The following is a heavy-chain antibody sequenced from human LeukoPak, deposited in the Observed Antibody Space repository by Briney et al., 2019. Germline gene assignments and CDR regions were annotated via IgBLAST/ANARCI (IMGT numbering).Heavy chain of an antibody. D-gene: IGHD2/OR15-2a*01. V-gene: IGHV3-9*03. CDR2: ISWNSGSI. CDR1: GFTFDDYA. Sequence: GRSLRLSCAASGFTFDDYAMHWVRQAPGKGLEWVSGISWNSGSIGYADSVKGRFTISRDNAKNSLYLQMNSLRAEGMALYYCAKDSGSTSSYMDVWGKGTTVTVSS. J-gene: IGHJ6*03. CDR3: AKDSGSTSSYMDV.